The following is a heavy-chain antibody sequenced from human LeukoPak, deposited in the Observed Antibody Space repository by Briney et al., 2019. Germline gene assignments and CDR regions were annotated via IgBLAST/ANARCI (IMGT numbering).Heavy chain of an antibody. CDR3: AKDLVVAGPDAIDY. Sequence: PGGSLRLSCAASGFTFRSYGMHWVRQAPGKGLEWVAFIRYDGSNKYYADSVEGRFTISRDNSKNTLYLQMKSLRAEDTAVYYCAKDLVVAGPDAIDYWVQGTLVTVSS. D-gene: IGHD6-19*01. J-gene: IGHJ4*02. CDR1: GFTFRSYG. CDR2: IRYDGSNK. V-gene: IGHV3-30*02.